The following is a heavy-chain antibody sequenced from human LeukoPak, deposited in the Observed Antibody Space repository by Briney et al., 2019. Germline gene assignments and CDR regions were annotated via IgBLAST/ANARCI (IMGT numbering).Heavy chain of an antibody. CDR1: GFTFSSYA. CDR2: IKQDGSEK. V-gene: IGHV3-7*01. Sequence: HPGRSLRLSCAASGFTFSSYAMHWVRQAPGKGLEWVANIKQDGSEKYYVDSVKGRFTISRDNAKNSLYLQMNSLRAEDTAVYYCARVIAAAGTVHDYWGQGTLVTVSS. CDR3: ARVIAAAGTVHDY. D-gene: IGHD6-13*01. J-gene: IGHJ4*02.